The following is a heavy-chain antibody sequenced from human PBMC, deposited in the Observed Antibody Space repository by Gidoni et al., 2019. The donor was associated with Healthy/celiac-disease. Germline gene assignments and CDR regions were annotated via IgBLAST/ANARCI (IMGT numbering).Heavy chain of an antibody. V-gene: IGHV5-51*01. CDR1: GYRFTSYW. Sequence: EVQLVQSGAEVKKPGESLKISCKGSGYRFTSYWIGWVRQMPGKGLEWMGIIYPGDSDTRYSPSFQGQVTISADKSISTAYLQWSSLKASDTAMYYCARLDYYDSSGYPHDAFDIWGQGTMVTVSS. CDR3: ARLDYYDSSGYPHDAFDI. D-gene: IGHD3-22*01. J-gene: IGHJ3*02. CDR2: IYPGDSDT.